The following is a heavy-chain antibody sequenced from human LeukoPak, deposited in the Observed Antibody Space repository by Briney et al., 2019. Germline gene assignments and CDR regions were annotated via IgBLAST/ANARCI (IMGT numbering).Heavy chain of an antibody. V-gene: IGHV4-34*01. CDR2: INHSGST. D-gene: IGHD6-19*01. CDR3: ARCPLVYSSGWYWFDP. J-gene: IGHJ5*02. Sequence: PSETLSLTCAVYGGSFSGYYWSWLRQPPGKGLEWVGEINHSGSTNYNPSLRSRVTISVDTSKNQFSLKLSSVTAADTAVYYCARCPLVYSSGWYWFDPWGQGTLVTVSS. CDR1: GGSFSGYY.